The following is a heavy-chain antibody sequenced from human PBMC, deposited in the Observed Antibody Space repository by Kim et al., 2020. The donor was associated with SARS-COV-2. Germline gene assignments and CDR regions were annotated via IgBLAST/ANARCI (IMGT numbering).Heavy chain of an antibody. V-gene: IGHV4-34*01. D-gene: IGHD4-17*01. J-gene: IGHJ4*02. Sequence: KYNPAPKSRGTISVDTSKHQFSLKLSAVTAAETAVYYCARGDYASYFDYWGQGTLVTVSS. CDR3: ARGDYASYFDY.